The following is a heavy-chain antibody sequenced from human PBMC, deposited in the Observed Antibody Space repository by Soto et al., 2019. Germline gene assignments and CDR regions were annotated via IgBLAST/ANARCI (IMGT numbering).Heavy chain of an antibody. V-gene: IGHV5-51*01. D-gene: IGHD6-19*01. Sequence: PGESLKISCKGSGYSFTSYWIGWVRQMPGKGLEWMGIIYPGDSDTRYSPSFQGQVTISADKSISTAYLQWSSLKASDTAMYYCARQWSSGWYMGNWFDPWGQGTLVTVSS. CDR1: GYSFTSYW. CDR2: IYPGDSDT. J-gene: IGHJ5*02. CDR3: ARQWSSGWYMGNWFDP.